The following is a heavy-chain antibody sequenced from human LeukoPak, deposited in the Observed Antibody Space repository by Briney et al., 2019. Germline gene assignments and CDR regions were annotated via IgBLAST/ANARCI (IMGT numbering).Heavy chain of an antibody. J-gene: IGHJ4*02. CDR3: SKEAPLWFGERLFDY. Sequence: GGSLRLSCVASGFTFTNAWMSWVRQAPGKGLEWVSAISGSGGSTYYADSVKGRFTISRDNSKNTLYLQMNSLRAEDTAVYYCSKEAPLWFGERLFDYWGQGTLVTVSS. CDR2: ISGSGGST. V-gene: IGHV3-23*01. CDR1: GFTFTNAW. D-gene: IGHD3-10*01.